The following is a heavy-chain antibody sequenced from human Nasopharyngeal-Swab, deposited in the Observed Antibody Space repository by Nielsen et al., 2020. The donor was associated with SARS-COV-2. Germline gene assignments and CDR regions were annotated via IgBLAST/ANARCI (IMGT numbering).Heavy chain of an antibody. J-gene: IGHJ4*02. CDR1: GFTFSSYS. CDR2: ISSSSSTI. Sequence: GESLKISCAASGFTFSSYSMNWVRQAPGKGLEWVSCISSSSSTIYYADSVKGRFTISRDNAKNTLYLQMNSLRAEDTAVYYCARDGDYSGWELTDYWGQGTLVTVSS. V-gene: IGHV3-48*04. D-gene: IGHD1-26*01. CDR3: ARDGDYSGWELTDY.